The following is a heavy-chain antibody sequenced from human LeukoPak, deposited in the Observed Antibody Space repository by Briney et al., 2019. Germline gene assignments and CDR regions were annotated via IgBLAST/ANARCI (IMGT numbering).Heavy chain of an antibody. J-gene: IGHJ3*02. D-gene: IGHD6-19*01. CDR1: GGSISSYY. CDR3: ARVNPIAVAGTGDAFDI. Sequence: SETLSLTCTVSGGSISSYYWSWIRQPAGKGREWIGRIYTSGSTNYNPSLKSRVTMLVDTSKNQFSLKLSSVTAADTAVYYCARVNPIAVAGTGDAFDIWGQGTMVTVSS. CDR2: IYTSGST. V-gene: IGHV4-4*07.